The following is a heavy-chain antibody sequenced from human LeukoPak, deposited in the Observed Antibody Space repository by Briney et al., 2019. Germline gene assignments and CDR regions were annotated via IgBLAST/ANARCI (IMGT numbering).Heavy chain of an antibody. V-gene: IGHV1-69*13. D-gene: IGHD4-17*01. CDR3: AREVPTKGFWKTTDWFDP. CDR1: GGTFSSYA. CDR2: IIPIFGTA. J-gene: IGHJ5*02. Sequence: ASVKVSCKASGGTFSSYAISWVRQAPGQGLEWMGGIIPIFGTANYAQKFQGRVTITADESTSTAYMELSSLRSEDTAVYYCAREVPTKGFWKTTDWFDPWGQGTLVTVSS.